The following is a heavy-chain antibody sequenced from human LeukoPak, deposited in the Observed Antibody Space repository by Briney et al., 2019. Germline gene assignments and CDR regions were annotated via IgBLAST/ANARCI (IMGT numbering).Heavy chain of an antibody. D-gene: IGHD2-2*01. J-gene: IGHJ5*02. V-gene: IGHV1-8*01. CDR1: GYTFTSYD. CDR3: ARKRRYCSSTSCTISSNWFDP. CDR2: MNPNSGNT. Sequence: ASVKVSCKASGYTFTSYDINWVRQAAGQGLEWMGWMNPNSGNTGYAQKFQGRVTMTRNTSISTAYMELSSLRSEDTAVYYCARKRRYCSSTSCTISSNWFDPWGQGTLVTVSS.